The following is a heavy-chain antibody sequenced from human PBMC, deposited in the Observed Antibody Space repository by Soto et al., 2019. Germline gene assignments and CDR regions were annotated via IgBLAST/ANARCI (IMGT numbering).Heavy chain of an antibody. Sequence: SETLSLTXTVSGGSISSGGYYWSWIRQHPGKGLEWIGYIYYSGSTYYNPSLKSRVTISVDTSKNQFSLKLSSVTAADTAVYYCARDFYCSGGSCYSGAPTWGQGTLVTVSS. CDR1: GGSISSGGYY. D-gene: IGHD2-15*01. V-gene: IGHV4-31*02. CDR2: IYYSGST. J-gene: IGHJ5*02. CDR3: ARDFYCSGGSCYSGAPT.